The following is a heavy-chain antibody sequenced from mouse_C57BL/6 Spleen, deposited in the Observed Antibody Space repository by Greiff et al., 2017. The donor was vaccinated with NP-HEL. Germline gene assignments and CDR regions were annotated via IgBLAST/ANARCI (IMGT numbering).Heavy chain of an antibody. D-gene: IGHD2-1*01. J-gene: IGHJ3*01. V-gene: IGHV5-4*03. CDR1: GFTFSSYA. CDR2: ISDGGSYT. CDR3: ARALIYYGNYPFAY. Sequence: GKLVESGGGLVKPGGSLKLSCAASGFTFSSYAMSWVRQTPEKRLEWVATISDGGSYTYDPDNVKGRFTISRDNAKNNLYLQMSHLKSEDTAMYYCARALIYYGNYPFAYWGQGTLVTVSA.